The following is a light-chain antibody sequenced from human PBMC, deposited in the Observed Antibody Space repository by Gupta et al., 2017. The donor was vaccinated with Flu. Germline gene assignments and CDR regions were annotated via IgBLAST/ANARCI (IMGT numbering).Light chain of an antibody. J-gene: IGLJ1*01. CDR2: QDS. CDR3: QAWDSSTV. Sequence: SYELTQPPSVSVSPGQTARITCSGDKLGDKYACWYQQKPGQSPVLVIYQDSKRPSGSPERFSGSNSGNTATLTISGTQAMDEADYYCQAWDSSTVFGTGTKVTVL. V-gene: IGLV3-1*01. CDR1: KLGDKY.